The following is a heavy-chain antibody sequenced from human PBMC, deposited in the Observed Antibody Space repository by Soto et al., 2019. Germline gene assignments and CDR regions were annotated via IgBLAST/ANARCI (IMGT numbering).Heavy chain of an antibody. CDR1: GLTLSSFA. CDR2: ISVSGGRT. J-gene: IGHJ6*02. V-gene: IGHV3-23*01. CDR3: AKWGGTNYHYNGMDV. D-gene: IGHD1-26*01. Sequence: GGSLRLSCAASGLTLSSFAMSWVRQAPGKGLECVSFISVSGGRTYYADSVKGRFTISRDKSKNTLYLQMNSLRAEDSAIYYCAKWGGTNYHYNGMDVWGQGTTVTVSS.